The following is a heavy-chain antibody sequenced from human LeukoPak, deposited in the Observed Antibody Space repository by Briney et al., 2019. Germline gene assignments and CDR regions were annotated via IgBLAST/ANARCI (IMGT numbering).Heavy chain of an antibody. CDR1: GGTFSSYA. V-gene: IGHV1-69*04. J-gene: IGHJ4*02. Sequence: ASVKVSCKASGGTFSSYAISWVRQAPGQGLEWMGRIIPILSIANYAQKFQGRVTITADKSTSTAYMELSSLRSEDTAVYYCASPTNYYGGLWGQGTLVTVSS. CDR3: ASPTNYYGGL. D-gene: IGHD3-10*01. CDR2: IIPILSIA.